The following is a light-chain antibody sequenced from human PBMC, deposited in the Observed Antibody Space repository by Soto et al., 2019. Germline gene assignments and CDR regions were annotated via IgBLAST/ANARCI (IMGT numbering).Light chain of an antibody. V-gene: IGLV2-11*01. CDR3: CSYAGSYSWV. Sequence: QSVLTQPRSVSGSPGQSVTISCTGTSSDVGAYNYVSWYQHHPGKAPKVMIYDVSERPSGVPDRFSGSKSDNKASLTISGLQAEDEADYYCCSYAGSYSWVFGGGTKRTVL. CDR1: SSDVGAYNY. CDR2: DVS. J-gene: IGLJ3*02.